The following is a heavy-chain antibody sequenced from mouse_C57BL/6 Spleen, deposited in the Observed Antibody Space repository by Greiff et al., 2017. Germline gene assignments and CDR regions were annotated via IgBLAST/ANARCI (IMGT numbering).Heavy chain of an antibody. Sequence: VQLQQSVAELVRPGASVKLSCTASGFNIKNTYMHWVKQRPEQGLEWIGRIDPANGNTKYPPKVQGKATIAVDTASNTAYLQLSRLTSEDTAIYYCARGGVGDSNLDYWGQGTTLTGSS. D-gene: IGHD2-5*01. J-gene: IGHJ2*01. V-gene: IGHV14-3*01. CDR2: IDPANGNT. CDR3: ARGGVGDSNLDY. CDR1: GFNIKNTY.